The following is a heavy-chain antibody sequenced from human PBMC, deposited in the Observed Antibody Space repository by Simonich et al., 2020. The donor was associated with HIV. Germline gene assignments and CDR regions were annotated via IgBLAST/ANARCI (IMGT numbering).Heavy chain of an antibody. CDR3: ASGGSISSVWADDY. J-gene: IGHJ4*02. V-gene: IGHV3-30*07. CDR2: ISYDGSNK. CDR1: GFTFSSYA. Sequence: QVQLVESGGGVVQPGRSLRLSCAASGFTFSSYAMHWVRQAPGNGREWVAVISYDGSNKYYADSVKGRFTISRDNSKNTLYLQMNSLGAEDTAVYYCASGGSISSVWADDYWGQGTLVTVSS. D-gene: IGHD3-16*01.